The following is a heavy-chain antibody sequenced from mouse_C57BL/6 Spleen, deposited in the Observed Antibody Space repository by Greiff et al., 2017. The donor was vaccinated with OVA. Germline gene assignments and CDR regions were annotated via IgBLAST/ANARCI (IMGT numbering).Heavy chain of an antibody. CDR1: GFTFSSYG. V-gene: IGHV5-6*01. J-gene: IGHJ2*01. CDR3: ARQRGGNYDDY. CDR2: ISSGGSYT. Sequence: EVKVVESGGDLVKPGGSLKLSCAASGFTFSSYGMSWVRQTPDKRLEWVATISSGGSYTYYPDSVKGRFTISRDNAKNTLYLQMSSLKSEDTAMYYCARQRGGNYDDYWGQGTTLTVSS.